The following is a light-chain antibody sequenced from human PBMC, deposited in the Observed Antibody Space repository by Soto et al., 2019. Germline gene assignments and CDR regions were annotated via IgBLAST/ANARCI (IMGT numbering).Light chain of an antibody. CDR3: QPSYSTPLT. V-gene: IGKV1-39*01. CDR2: AAS. J-gene: IGKJ4*01. Sequence: DSQMTQSPTSLSASVGDRVTITCRASQSISSYLNWYQQKPGKAPKLLIYAASSLQSGVPSRFSGSGSGTDFTLTISSLQPEDFATYYCQPSYSTPLTFRGGTKV. CDR1: QSISSY.